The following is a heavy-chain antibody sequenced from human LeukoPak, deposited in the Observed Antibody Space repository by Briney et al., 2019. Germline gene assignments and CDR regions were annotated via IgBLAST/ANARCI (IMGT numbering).Heavy chain of an antibody. V-gene: IGHV4-59*01. J-gene: IGHJ4*02. D-gene: IGHD6-19*01. CDR3: ARGYSSGSIDY. CDR1: GGSISSYY. Sequence: PSETPSLTCTVSGGSISSYYWSWIRQPPGKGLEWIGYIYYSGSTNYNPSLKSRVTISVDTSKNQFSLKLSSVTAADTAVYYCARGYSSGSIDYWGQGTLVTVSS. CDR2: IYYSGST.